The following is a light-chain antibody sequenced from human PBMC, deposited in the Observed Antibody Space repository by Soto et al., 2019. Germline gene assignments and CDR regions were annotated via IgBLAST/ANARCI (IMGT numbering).Light chain of an antibody. CDR1: QSINW. J-gene: IGKJ1*01. V-gene: IGKV1-5*03. CDR3: QHYDTYSPMWT. CDR2: EAS. Sequence: DIQLAQSPSTLSASVGDRITITCRATQSINWLAWYQQKPGKAPKLLIFEASRLESGVPSRFSSSGSGTEFTLTISSLQPDDFGTYYCQHYDTYSPMWTFGQGTKMDVK.